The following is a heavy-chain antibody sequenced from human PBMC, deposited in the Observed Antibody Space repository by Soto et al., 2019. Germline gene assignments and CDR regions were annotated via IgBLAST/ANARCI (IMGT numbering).Heavy chain of an antibody. D-gene: IGHD3-10*01. Sequence: PGGSLRLSCAASGFSFSHYWMHWVRQAPGKGLVWVSRISHDGRTTTYADSVKGRCTISRDNAKSTLYLQMNSLTVEDGAVYYCADSWLPTSYWGPGTLVTVSS. CDR3: ADSWLPTSY. CDR2: ISHDGRTT. CDR1: GFSFSHYW. V-gene: IGHV3-74*01. J-gene: IGHJ4*02.